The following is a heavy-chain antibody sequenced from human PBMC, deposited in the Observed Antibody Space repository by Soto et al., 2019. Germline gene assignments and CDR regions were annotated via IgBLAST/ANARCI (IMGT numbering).Heavy chain of an antibody. Sequence: SETLSLTCSVSGASVSSGSFYWSWIRQPPGKGLEWIGYIYYSGSTNYNPSLKSRVTISVDTSKNQFSLKLSSVTAADTAVYYCARRPSNAATNWFDPWGQGTLVTVSS. D-gene: IGHD6-25*01. V-gene: IGHV4-61*01. CDR3: ARRPSNAATNWFDP. CDR1: GASVSSGSFY. J-gene: IGHJ5*02. CDR2: IYYSGST.